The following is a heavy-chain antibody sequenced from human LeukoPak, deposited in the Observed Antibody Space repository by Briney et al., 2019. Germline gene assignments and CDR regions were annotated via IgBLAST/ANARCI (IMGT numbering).Heavy chain of an antibody. J-gene: IGHJ4*02. CDR2: ISSTGGTA. CDR3: AAPEKPTTLRYFDY. CDR1: GFTFSSFG. Sequence: PGGSLRLSCAASGFTFSSFGMSWVRQAPGKGLEWVSAISSTGGTAYYADSVKGRFTISRDNSKNTLYLQMNSLRAEDTAVYYCAAPEKPTTLRYFDYWGQGTLVTVSS. V-gene: IGHV3-23*01. D-gene: IGHD4-17*01.